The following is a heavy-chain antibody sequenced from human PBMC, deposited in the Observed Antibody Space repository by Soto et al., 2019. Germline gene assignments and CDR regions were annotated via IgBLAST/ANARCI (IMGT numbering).Heavy chain of an antibody. V-gene: IGHV1-24*01. CDR1: GYTLTELS. Sequence: ASVKGSCKVSGYTLTELSMHWVRQAPGKGLEWMGGFDPEDGETIYAQKFQGRVTMTEDTSTDTAYMELSSLRSEDTAVYYCATNNWNYIRFDYWGQGTLVXVSS. D-gene: IGHD1-7*01. CDR3: ATNNWNYIRFDY. J-gene: IGHJ4*02. CDR2: FDPEDGET.